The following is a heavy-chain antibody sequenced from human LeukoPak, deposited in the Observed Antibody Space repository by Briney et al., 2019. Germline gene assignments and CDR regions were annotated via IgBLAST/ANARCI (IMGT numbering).Heavy chain of an antibody. Sequence: ASVKVSCKASGYTFTGYYMHWVRQASGQGLEWMGWINPNSGGTNYAQKFQGRVTMTRDTSISTAYMELSRLRSDDTAVYYCARDMRDGFNWFDPWGPGTLVTVSS. CDR3: ARDMRDGFNWFDP. V-gene: IGHV1-2*02. CDR2: INPNSGGT. J-gene: IGHJ5*02. CDR1: GYTFTGYY. D-gene: IGHD5-24*01.